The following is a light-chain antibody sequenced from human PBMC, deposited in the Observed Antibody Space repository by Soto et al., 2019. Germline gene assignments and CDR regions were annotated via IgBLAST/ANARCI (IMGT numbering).Light chain of an antibody. CDR2: GSS. V-gene: IGKV3-15*01. CDR3: QQYNNWRPWT. J-gene: IGKJ1*01. CDR1: ESVGSN. Sequence: EIVMTQSPATLSVSPGERVTLSCRASESVGSNLAWYQQKPGQYPRLLIHGSSTRSTGIQDRFTGSGSGTAFTLTISSLQSEDFAVYYCQQYNNWRPWTFGQGTKVEI.